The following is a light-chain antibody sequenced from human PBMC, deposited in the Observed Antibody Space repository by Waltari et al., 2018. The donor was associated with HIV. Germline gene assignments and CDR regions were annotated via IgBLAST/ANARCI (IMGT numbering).Light chain of an antibody. CDR3: GTWDTSLSAGV. CDR2: DNN. CDR1: SSNIGTNY. Sequence: QAVLTQPPSVSAAPGQKVTISCSGSSSNIGTNYVPCYQQFPGKAPKVLLYDNNKRPPGVPDRFSGSRSGTSATLGVAGLQTGDEADYYCGTWDTSLSAGVFGGGTKLTVL. V-gene: IGLV1-51*01. J-gene: IGLJ3*02.